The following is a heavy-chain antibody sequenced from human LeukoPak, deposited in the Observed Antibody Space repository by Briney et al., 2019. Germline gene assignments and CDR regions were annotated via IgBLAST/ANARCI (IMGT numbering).Heavy chain of an antibody. V-gene: IGHV1-8*02. CDR1: GGTFSSYA. J-gene: IGHJ4*02. CDR3: ARDRGNPSHFDY. Sequence: ASVKVSCKASGGTFSSYAISWVRQAPGQGLEWMGWMNPNSGNTGYAQKFQGRVTMTRNTSISTAYMELSSLRSEDTAVYYCARDRGNPSHFDYWGQGTLVTVSS. CDR2: MNPNSGNT.